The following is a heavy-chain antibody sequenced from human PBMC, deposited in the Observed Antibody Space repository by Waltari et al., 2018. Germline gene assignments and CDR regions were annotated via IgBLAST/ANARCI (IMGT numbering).Heavy chain of an antibody. D-gene: IGHD6-6*01. CDR3: ARDSTRRFDY. V-gene: IGHV3-7*01. CDR1: GFSFSSYW. Sequence: EVQLVESGGGLVQPGGSLRLCCAASGFSFSSYWMTWVRQAPGKGLEWVASINEDGSEKQYVDSVKGRFTISGDNAKNSLYLQMNSLRADDTAVYYCARDSTRRFDYWGQGTLVTVSS. CDR2: INEDGSEK. J-gene: IGHJ4*02.